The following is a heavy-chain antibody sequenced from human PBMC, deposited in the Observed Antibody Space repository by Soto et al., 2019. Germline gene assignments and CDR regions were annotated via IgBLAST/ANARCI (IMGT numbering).Heavy chain of an antibody. CDR3: ARDFLYCRGGSCYLSYYYYSGMDV. CDR1: GYTFTGYY. D-gene: IGHD2-15*01. Sequence: ASVKVSCKASGYTFTGYYMHWVRQAPGQGLEWMGWINPNSGGTNYAQKFQGRVTMTRDTSISTAYMELSRLRSDDTAVYYCARDFLYCRGGSCYLSYYYYSGMDVWGQGTTVTVSS. J-gene: IGHJ6*02. V-gene: IGHV1-2*02. CDR2: INPNSGGT.